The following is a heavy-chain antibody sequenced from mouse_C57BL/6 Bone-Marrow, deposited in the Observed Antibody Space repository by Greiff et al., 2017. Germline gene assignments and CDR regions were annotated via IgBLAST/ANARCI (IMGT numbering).Heavy chain of an antibody. CDR2: ISSGSSTI. Sequence: EVMLVESGGGLVKPGGSLKLSCAASGFTFSDYGMHWVRQAPEKGLEWVAYISSGSSTIYYADTVKGRFTISRDNAKNTLFLQITSLRSEDTAMDYCARLHYGSSYGAMDYWGQGTSVTVSS. D-gene: IGHD1-1*01. J-gene: IGHJ4*01. V-gene: IGHV5-17*01. CDR3: ARLHYGSSYGAMDY. CDR1: GFTFSDYG.